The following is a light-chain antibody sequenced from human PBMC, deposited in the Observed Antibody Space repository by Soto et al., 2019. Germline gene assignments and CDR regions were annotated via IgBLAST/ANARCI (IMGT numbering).Light chain of an antibody. CDR3: QQYNSWVT. CDR1: QSISSW. CDR2: DAS. Sequence: DIQMTQSPSTLSASVGDRVTITCRASQSISSWLAWYQQKPGKAPKLLFYDASSLESGVPSRFSGSGSGTEFTLTISSLQPDDFATYYCQQYNSWVTFGGGTKVEIK. J-gene: IGKJ4*01. V-gene: IGKV1-5*01.